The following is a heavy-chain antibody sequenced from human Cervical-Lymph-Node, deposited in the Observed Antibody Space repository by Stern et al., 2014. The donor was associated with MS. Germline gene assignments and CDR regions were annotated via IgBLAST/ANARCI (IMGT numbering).Heavy chain of an antibody. V-gene: IGHV3-7*01. D-gene: IGHD3-3*01. CDR3: ARFWSNFSPVGYGMDV. CDR2: LNQDGSEQ. J-gene: IGHJ6*02. Sequence: EVQLVESGGGLVQPGGSLRLSCATSGFTFGSYWMSWVRQAPGKGLAWVANLNQDGSEQYYVDSVKGRFSVSRDNTKNSVYLQMNSLRAEDTAVYYCARFWSNFSPVGYGMDVWGQGTTVSVSS. CDR1: GFTFGSYW.